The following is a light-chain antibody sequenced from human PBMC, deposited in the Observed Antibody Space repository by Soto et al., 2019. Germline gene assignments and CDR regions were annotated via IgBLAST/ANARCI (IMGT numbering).Light chain of an antibody. CDR1: SSNIGSNY. V-gene: IGLV1-47*02. CDR2: GNN. CDR3: AAWDDSLSGYV. J-gene: IGLJ1*01. Sequence: QSALTQPPSASGTPGQRVTISCSGSSSNIGSNYVYWYQQLPGTAPKLLIFGNNQRPSGAPDRFSGSKSGTSASLAISGLRSEDEADYYCAAWDDSLSGYVFGTGTKVTVL.